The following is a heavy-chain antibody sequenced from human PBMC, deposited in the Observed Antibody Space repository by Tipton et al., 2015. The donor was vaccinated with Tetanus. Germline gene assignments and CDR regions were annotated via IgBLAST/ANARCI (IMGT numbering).Heavy chain of an antibody. J-gene: IGHJ4*02. Sequence: LRLSCRVSGDSISSFYWSWIRQPAGKGLEWIGRIYTSGSTNYNPSLKSRVTMSVDTSKRQFSLKLNSVTAADTAVYYCARGWGSSWYYFDYWGQGILVTVSS. CDR1: GDSISSFY. V-gene: IGHV4-4*07. CDR2: IYTSGST. CDR3: ARGWGSSWYYFDY. D-gene: IGHD6-13*01.